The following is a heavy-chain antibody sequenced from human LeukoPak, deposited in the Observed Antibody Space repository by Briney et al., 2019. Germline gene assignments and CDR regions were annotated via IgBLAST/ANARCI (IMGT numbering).Heavy chain of an antibody. V-gene: IGHV1-2*02. CDR1: GYTFTGYY. D-gene: IGHD3-22*01. Sequence: ASVKVSCKASGYTFTGYYMHWLRQAPGQGLEWMGWINPNSGGTKYAQKFQGRVTMTTDTSTSTAYMELRSLRSDDTAVYYCARGFTHRMYYSEGGDAFDIWGQGTMVTVSS. J-gene: IGHJ3*02. CDR2: INPNSGGT. CDR3: ARGFTHRMYYSEGGDAFDI.